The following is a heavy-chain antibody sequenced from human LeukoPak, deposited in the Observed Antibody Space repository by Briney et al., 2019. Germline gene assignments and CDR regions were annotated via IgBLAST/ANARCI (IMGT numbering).Heavy chain of an antibody. CDR3: VREMGQQLEIGAFDI. J-gene: IGHJ3*02. D-gene: IGHD6-13*01. Sequence: SVKVSCKASGGTFSSYAISWVRQAPGQGLEWMGGIIPIFGTANYAQKFQGRVTITADESTSTAYMELSSLRSEDTAVYYCVREMGQQLEIGAFDIWGQGTMVTVSS. CDR1: GGTFSSYA. V-gene: IGHV1-69*13. CDR2: IIPIFGTA.